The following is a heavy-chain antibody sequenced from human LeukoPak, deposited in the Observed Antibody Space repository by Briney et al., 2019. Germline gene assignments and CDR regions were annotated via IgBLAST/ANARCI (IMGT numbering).Heavy chain of an antibody. CDR2: ISYDGSNK. Sequence: GGSLRLSCAASGFTFSSYGMHWVRQAPGKGLEWVAVISYDGSNKYYADSVKGRFTISRDNSKNTLYLQMNSLRAEDMAVYYCAKDSSLYFDYWGQGTLVTVSS. V-gene: IGHV3-30*18. J-gene: IGHJ4*02. D-gene: IGHD3-16*02. CDR3: AKDSSLYFDY. CDR1: GFTFSSYG.